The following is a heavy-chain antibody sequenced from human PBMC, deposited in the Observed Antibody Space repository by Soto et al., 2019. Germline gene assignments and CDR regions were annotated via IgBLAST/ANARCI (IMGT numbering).Heavy chain of an antibody. CDR3: AKDLYSSGYPDAFDI. D-gene: IGHD3-22*01. CDR1: GFTFSSYG. CDR2: ISYDGSNK. J-gene: IGHJ3*02. Sequence: PGGSLRLSCAASGFTFSSYGMHWVRQAPGKGLEWVAVISYDGSNKYYADSVKGRFTISRDNSKNTLYLQMNSLRAEDTAVYYCAKDLYSSGYPDAFDIWGQGTMVTVSS. V-gene: IGHV3-30*18.